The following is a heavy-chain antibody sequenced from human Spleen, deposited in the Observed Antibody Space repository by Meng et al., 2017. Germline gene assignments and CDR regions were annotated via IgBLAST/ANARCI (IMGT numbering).Heavy chain of an antibody. CDR1: GDSISSDYF. V-gene: IGHV4-30-4*01. J-gene: IGHJ5*02. CDR3: VRSSGWVRTGFDP. CDR2: IYYSGST. Sequence: QVQLQESGPGLVKPSQTLSLTCTVSGDSISSDYFWSWIRQPPGKGLEWIGYIYYSGSTYYNPSLKSRLTISVDTSKKQFSLKLSSVTAADTAVYYCVRSSGWVRTGFDPWGQGTLVTVSS. D-gene: IGHD6-19*01.